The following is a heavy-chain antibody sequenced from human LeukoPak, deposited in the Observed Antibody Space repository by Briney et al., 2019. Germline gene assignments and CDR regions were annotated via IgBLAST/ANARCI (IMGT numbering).Heavy chain of an antibody. Sequence: PGGSLRLSCAASGFTFSSYNMNWVRQAPGKGLEWVSFISSSSSYIYYADSVKGRFTISRDNAKNSLYLQMNSLRAEDTAVYHCASMSRTAHYFDSWGQGTLVTVSS. D-gene: IGHD1-14*01. CDR3: ASMSRTAHYFDS. J-gene: IGHJ4*02. V-gene: IGHV3-21*01. CDR1: GFTFSSYN. CDR2: ISSSSSYI.